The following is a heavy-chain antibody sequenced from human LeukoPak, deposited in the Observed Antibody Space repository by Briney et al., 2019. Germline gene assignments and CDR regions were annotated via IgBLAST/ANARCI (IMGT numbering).Heavy chain of an antibody. D-gene: IGHD2-2*01. J-gene: IGHJ5*02. CDR2: ISGSGGST. V-gene: IGHV3-23*01. CDR3: ARARVRRYCSSTSCPMDWFDP. CDR1: GFTFSSYA. Sequence: PGGSLRLSCAASGFTFSSYAMSWVRQAPGKGLEWVSAISGSGGSTYYADSVKGRFTISRDNSKNTLYLQMNSLRAEDTAVYYCARARVRRYCSSTSCPMDWFDPWGQGTLVTVSS.